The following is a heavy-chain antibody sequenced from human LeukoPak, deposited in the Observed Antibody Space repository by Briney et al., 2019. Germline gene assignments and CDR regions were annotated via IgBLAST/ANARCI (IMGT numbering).Heavy chain of an antibody. Sequence: GESLRLSCAASGFSFNSYAMSWVRQAPGKGLEWVSAINDRGTSTYYADSVKGRFTISRDNAKNSLYLQMNSLRAEDTAVYYCAREWELSIDYWGQGTLVTVSS. V-gene: IGHV3-23*01. D-gene: IGHD1-26*01. J-gene: IGHJ4*02. CDR3: AREWELSIDY. CDR1: GFSFNSYA. CDR2: INDRGTST.